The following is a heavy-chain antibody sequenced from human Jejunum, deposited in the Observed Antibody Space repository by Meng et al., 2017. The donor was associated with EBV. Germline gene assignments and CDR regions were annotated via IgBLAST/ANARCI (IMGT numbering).Heavy chain of an antibody. CDR3: AKAIEVMGYYSDY. CDR2: ISFDGSDI. Sequence: QVQRVGSGGGVVQPGGSLRLSCAASGFTFSNYGMHWVRQAPGKGLEWVAIISFDGSDIYYADSVKGRFTISRDNSKNTLYLQMNSLRAEDTAVYYCAKAIEVMGYYSDYWGQGTLVTVSS. D-gene: IGHD2-21*01. J-gene: IGHJ4*02. CDR1: GFTFSNYG. V-gene: IGHV3-30*18.